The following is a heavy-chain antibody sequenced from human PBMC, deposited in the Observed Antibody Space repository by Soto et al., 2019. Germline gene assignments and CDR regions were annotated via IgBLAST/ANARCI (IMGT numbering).Heavy chain of an antibody. CDR3: XXXXXXXXSLEIYDYYYYGMDV. D-gene: IGHD2-2*01. CDR1: GGTFGSSA. CDR2: IIPIPGTA. V-gene: IGHV1-69*01. J-gene: IGHJ6*02. Sequence: QVQLVQSGAEVKKPGSSVKVSCKASGGTFGSSAISWVRQAPGQGLEWMGGIIPIPGTANYAQKFQGRVTIAADEATSTAXXXXXXXXXXXXXXXXXXXXXXXXXSLEIYDYYYYGMDVWGQGTTVTVSS.